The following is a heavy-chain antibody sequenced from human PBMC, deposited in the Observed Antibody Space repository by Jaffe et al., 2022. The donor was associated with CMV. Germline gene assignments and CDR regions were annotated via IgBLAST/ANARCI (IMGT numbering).Heavy chain of an antibody. V-gene: IGHV4-34*01. CDR3: ARALVATIGGMWDYYYYYYMDV. CDR1: GGSFSGYY. CDR2: INHSGST. Sequence: QVQLQQWGAGLLKPSETLSLTCAVYGGSFSGYYWSWIRQPPGKGLEWIGEINHSGSTNYNPSLKSRVTISVDTSKNQFSLKLSSVTAADTAVYYCARALVATIGGMWDYYYYYYMDVWGKGTTVTVSS. J-gene: IGHJ6*03. D-gene: IGHD5-12*01.